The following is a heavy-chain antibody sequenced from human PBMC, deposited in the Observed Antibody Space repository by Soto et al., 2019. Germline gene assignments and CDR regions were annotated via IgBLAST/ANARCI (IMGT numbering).Heavy chain of an antibody. CDR2: ISYDGSNK. CDR3: ERPLWRDDYNWGYFDL. CDR1: GITFSSYA. J-gene: IGHJ2*01. V-gene: IGHV3-30-3*01. Sequence: QVQLVESGGGVVQPGRSLRLSCAASGITFSSYAMHWVRQAPGKGLEWVAVISYDGSNKYYTDSVKGRFTISRDNSKNTLYLQMNSLRAEDTAVYYVERPLWRDDYNWGYFDLWGRGTLVTVSS. D-gene: IGHD4-4*01.